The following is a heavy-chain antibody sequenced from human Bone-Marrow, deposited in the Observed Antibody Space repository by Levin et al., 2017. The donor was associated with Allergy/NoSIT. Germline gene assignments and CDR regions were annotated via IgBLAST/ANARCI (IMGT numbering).Heavy chain of an antibody. V-gene: IGHV1-8*01. Sequence: GASVKVSCKASGYTFTSYDINWVRQATGQGLEWMGWMNPNSGNTGYAQKFQGRVTMTRNTSINTAYLELSSLKSEDTAVFFCARDSNYGIDYWGQGTLVTVSS. CDR2: MNPNSGNT. J-gene: IGHJ4*02. D-gene: IGHD4-11*01. CDR3: ARDSNYGIDY. CDR1: GYTFTSYD.